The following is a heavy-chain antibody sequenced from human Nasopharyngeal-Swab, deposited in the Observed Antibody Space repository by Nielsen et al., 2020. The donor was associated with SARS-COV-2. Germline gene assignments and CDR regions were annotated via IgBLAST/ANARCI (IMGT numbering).Heavy chain of an antibody. CDR3: ARDHDYVWGSYRSDSYWYFDL. CDR1: GYTFTSYG. J-gene: IGHJ2*01. CDR2: ISTYNGNT. Sequence: ASVKVSCKASGYTFTSYGISWVRQAPGQGLEWMGWISTYNGNTKYAQKLQDRVTMTTDTSTSTAYMELRSLRSDDTAVYYCARDHDYVWGSYRSDSYWYFDLWGRGTLVTVSS. V-gene: IGHV1-18*01. D-gene: IGHD3-16*02.